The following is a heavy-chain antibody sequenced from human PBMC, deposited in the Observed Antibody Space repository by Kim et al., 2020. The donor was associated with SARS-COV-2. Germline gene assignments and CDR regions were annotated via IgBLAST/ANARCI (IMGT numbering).Heavy chain of an antibody. V-gene: IGHV3-30*18. CDR3: AKGDPFRSPPFDY. J-gene: IGHJ4*02. Sequence: GGSLRLSCAASGFTFSSYGMHWVRQAPGKGLEWVAVISYDGSNKYYADSVKGRFTISRDNSKNTLYLQMNSLRAEDTAVYYCAKGDPFRSPPFDYWGQGTLVTVSS. CDR2: ISYDGSNK. CDR1: GFTFSSYG. D-gene: IGHD2-21*01.